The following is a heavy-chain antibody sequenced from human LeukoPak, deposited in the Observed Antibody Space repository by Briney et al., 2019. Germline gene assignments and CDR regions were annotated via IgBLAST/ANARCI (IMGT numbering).Heavy chain of an antibody. CDR2: ISSSSSYI. CDR3: ARGDGRGSYKDYYFDY. Sequence: GGSLRLSCAASGFTFSIYTINWVRQAPGKGLEWVSSISSSSSYIYYADSVKGRLTISRDNAKNSLYLQMNSLRAEDTAVYYCARGDGRGSYKDYYFDYWGQGTLVTASS. J-gene: IGHJ4*02. CDR1: GFTFSIYT. D-gene: IGHD1-26*01. V-gene: IGHV3-21*01.